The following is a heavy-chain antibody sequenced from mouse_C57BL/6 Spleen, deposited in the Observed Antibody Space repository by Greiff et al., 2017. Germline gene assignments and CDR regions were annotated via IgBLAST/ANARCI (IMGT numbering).Heavy chain of an antibody. J-gene: IGHJ1*03. Sequence: QVQLQQSGAELARPGASVKLSCKASGYTFTSYGISWVKQRPGQGLEWIGEIYPTSGNTYYNEKFKGKATLTADKSSSTAYMELRSLTSEDSAVYFFASYCYGSGLYWYFDVWGTGTTLTVSS. D-gene: IGHD1-1*01. CDR3: ASYCYGSGLYWYFDV. CDR1: GYTFTSYG. CDR2: IYPTSGNT. V-gene: IGHV1-81*01.